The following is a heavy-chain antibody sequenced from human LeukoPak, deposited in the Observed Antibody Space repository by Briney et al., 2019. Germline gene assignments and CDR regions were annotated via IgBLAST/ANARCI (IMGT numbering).Heavy chain of an antibody. V-gene: IGHV1-18*01. Sequence: ASVKVSCKASGYTFTSYGISWVRQAPGQGLEWMGWISVYNGHTNYAQKLQGRVTMTTDTSTSTAYMELRSLRYDDTALYYCARGGRWELPRPYAFDIWGQGKMVTVSS. CDR2: ISVYNGHT. CDR1: GYTFTSYG. J-gene: IGHJ3*02. CDR3: ARGGRWELPRPYAFDI. D-gene: IGHD1-26*01.